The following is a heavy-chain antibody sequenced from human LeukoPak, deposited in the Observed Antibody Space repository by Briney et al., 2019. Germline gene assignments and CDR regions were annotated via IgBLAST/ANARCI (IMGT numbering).Heavy chain of an antibody. CDR3: VLVRGVIIIEYYFDY. Sequence: PGGSLRLSCAASGFTFSSYAMSWVRQAPGKGLEWVSAISGSGGSTYYADSVKGRFTISRDNSENTLYLQMNSLRAEDTAVYYCVLVRGVIIIEYYFDYWGQGTLVTVSS. V-gene: IGHV3-23*01. CDR2: ISGSGGST. J-gene: IGHJ4*02. CDR1: GFTFSSYA. D-gene: IGHD3-10*01.